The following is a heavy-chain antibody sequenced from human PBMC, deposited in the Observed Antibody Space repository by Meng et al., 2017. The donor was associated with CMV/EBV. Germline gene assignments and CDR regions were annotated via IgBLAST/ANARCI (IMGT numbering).Heavy chain of an antibody. D-gene: IGHD4-17*01. V-gene: IGHV3-66*02. CDR3: ARDGPYGDPLHY. J-gene: IGHJ4*02. Sequence: LSLTGAASRFTVSSYYMSWVRQAPGKGLEWVSVIYSGGSTYYADSVKGRFTISRDNSKNTLYLQMNSLRAEDTAVYYCARDGPYGDPLHYWGQGTLVTVSS. CDR1: RFTVSSYY. CDR2: IYSGGST.